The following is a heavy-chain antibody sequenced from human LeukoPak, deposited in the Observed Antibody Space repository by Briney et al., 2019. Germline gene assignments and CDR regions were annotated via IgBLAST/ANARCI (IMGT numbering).Heavy chain of an antibody. D-gene: IGHD2-21*02. CDR1: GGSISGGSDF. V-gene: IGHV4-39*01. J-gene: IGHJ5*02. Sequence: PSETLSLTCTVSGGSISGGSDFWGWVRQPPGKGLEWIRSSTFYNPSLKSRVTISVDTSKNQFSLKLSSVTAADTAVYYCARHHGCGGDCYWFDPWGQGTLVTVSS. CDR2: ST. CDR3: ARHHGCGGDCYWFDP.